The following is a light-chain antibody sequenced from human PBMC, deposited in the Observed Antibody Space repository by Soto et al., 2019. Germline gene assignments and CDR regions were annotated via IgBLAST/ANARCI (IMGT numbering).Light chain of an antibody. CDR1: QSVSSN. V-gene: IGKV3-15*01. Sequence: EIVMTQSPATLSVSPGERATLSCRASQSVSSNLAWYQQIPGQAPRILIYRASTRATGIPARFIGSGSGTEFTLIISSLQSEDFAVYYCQQYNDWSKVTFGQGTKLEIK. CDR2: RAS. CDR3: QQYNDWSKVT. J-gene: IGKJ2*01.